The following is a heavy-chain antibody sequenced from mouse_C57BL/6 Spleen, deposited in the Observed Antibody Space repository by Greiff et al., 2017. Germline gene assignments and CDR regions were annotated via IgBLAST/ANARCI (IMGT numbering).Heavy chain of an antibody. CDR3: AREGGQGYFDY. CDR1: GFTFSDYY. V-gene: IGHV5-16*01. Sequence: EVQVVESEGGLVQPGSSMKLSCTASGFTFSDYYMAWVRQVPEKGLEWVANINYDGSSTYYLDSLKSRFIISRDNAKNILYLQISSLKSEDTATYYCAREGGQGYFDYWGQGTTLTVSS. CDR2: INYDGSST. D-gene: IGHD3-3*01. J-gene: IGHJ2*01.